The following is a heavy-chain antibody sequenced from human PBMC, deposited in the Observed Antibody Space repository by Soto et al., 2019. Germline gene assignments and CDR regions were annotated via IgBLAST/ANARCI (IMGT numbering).Heavy chain of an antibody. Sequence: PGGSLRLSCAASGFTFSSYSMNWVRQAPGKGLEWVSFISSSSFIDYADSVKGRFTISRDNAKNSLYLQMNSLRAEDTAVYYCASSTVRTDYWGQGTLVTVSS. D-gene: IGHD4-4*01. V-gene: IGHV3-21*01. CDR1: GFTFSSYS. CDR3: ASSTVRTDY. J-gene: IGHJ4*02. CDR2: ISSSSFI.